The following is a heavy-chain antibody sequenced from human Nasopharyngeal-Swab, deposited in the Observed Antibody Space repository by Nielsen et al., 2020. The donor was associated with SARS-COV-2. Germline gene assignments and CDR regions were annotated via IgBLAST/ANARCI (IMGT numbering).Heavy chain of an antibody. V-gene: IGHV7-4-1*02. D-gene: IGHD4-17*01. Sequence: VKVSCKTSGYTFSDYSVNWVRQAPGQRLEWMGYINTKTENPTYAQGFTGRFVFSLDTSVSTAYLAISSLRAEDTAVYFRARGHGDYAHGYWGQGTLVTVSS. CDR3: ARGHGDYAHGY. J-gene: IGHJ4*02. CDR1: GYTFSDYS. CDR2: INTKTENP.